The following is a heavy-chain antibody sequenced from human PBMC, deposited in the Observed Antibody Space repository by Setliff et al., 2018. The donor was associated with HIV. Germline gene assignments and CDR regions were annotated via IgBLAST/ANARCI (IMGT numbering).Heavy chain of an antibody. V-gene: IGHV1-18*01. CDR3: ARHQAPYYGSSGYNPNWYFDL. Sequence: ASVKVSCKGSGYTFGSFGISWVRQAPGQGLEWMGWMSGYDGNTNSGQKFQDRVIMTTDTSTTTAYMELNSLSSEDTAVYYCARHQAPYYGSSGYNPNWYFDLWGSGTLGTVSS. CDR2: MSGYDGNT. CDR1: GYTFGSFG. D-gene: IGHD3-22*01. J-gene: IGHJ2*01.